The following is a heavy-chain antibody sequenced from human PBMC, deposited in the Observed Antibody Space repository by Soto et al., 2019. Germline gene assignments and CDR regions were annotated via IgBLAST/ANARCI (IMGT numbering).Heavy chain of an antibody. V-gene: IGHV4-30-2*01. CDR2: IYHSGIL. J-gene: IGHJ4*02. CDR3: ARERGGYPLFDF. Sequence: TLALTCTFSIGCISIAVYSWTFIREPPGNVLEWIGYIYHSGILFYNPSLKSRVTISIDRSNDQFSLNLKSVTAADTAVYYCARERGGYPLFDFWGQGLLVSVPS. D-gene: IGHD5-12*01. CDR1: IGCISIAVYS.